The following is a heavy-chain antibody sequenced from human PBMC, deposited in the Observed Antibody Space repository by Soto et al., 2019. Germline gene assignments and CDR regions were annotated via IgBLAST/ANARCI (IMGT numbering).Heavy chain of an antibody. Sequence: GGSLSLSCAASGFNFRNYAMHWVRQAPGKGLEWVAVIWSDGSEKYYGASVKGRVTISRDNSKNTLYLQMNSLRAEDTAVYYCARDSSGYYSYWYYGMDVWGQGTTVTVSS. V-gene: IGHV3-33*01. CDR2: IWSDGSEK. CDR1: GFNFRNYA. J-gene: IGHJ6*02. CDR3: ARDSSGYYSYWYYGMDV. D-gene: IGHD3-22*01.